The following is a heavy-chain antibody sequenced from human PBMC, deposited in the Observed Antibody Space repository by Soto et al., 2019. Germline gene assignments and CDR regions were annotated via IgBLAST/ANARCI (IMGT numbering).Heavy chain of an antibody. CDR3: AKVGIRVRGVFMFFDP. J-gene: IGHJ5*02. Sequence: GGSRRLSCAASGFTFTSYGMTWVRQAPGKGLEWVSVISGSGGSTYYADSVKGRFTISRDNSKNTLYLQMNSLRAEDTAVYYCAKVGIRVRGVFMFFDPWGQGDLVTVSA. V-gene: IGHV3-23*01. CDR2: ISGSGGST. D-gene: IGHD3-10*01. CDR1: GFTFTSYG.